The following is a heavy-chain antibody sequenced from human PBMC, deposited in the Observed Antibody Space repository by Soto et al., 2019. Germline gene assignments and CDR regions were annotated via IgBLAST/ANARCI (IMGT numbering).Heavy chain of an antibody. CDR1: GYTFTSYY. J-gene: IGHJ6*02. Sequence: ASVKVSCKASGYTFTSYYMHWVRQAPGQGLEWMGIINPSGGSTSYAQKFQGRVTMTRDTSTSTVYMELSSLRSEDTAVYYCARDRAYCGGDCILSGLMDFWGQGSTVTVSS. V-gene: IGHV1-46*01. D-gene: IGHD2-21*02. CDR2: INPSGGST. CDR3: ARDRAYCGGDCILSGLMDF.